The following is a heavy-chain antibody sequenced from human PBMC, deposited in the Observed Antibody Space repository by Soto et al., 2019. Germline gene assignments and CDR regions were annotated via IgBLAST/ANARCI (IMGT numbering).Heavy chain of an antibody. V-gene: IGHV3-66*01. CDR1: GFDASVNY. Sequence: GGSLRLSCAASGFDASVNYMAWVRQAPVKGLEWVSAINSGGNTFYADSVKGRFTISRDNSKNTLYLQMNSLRVEDTAMYYCVRENYYYGMDVWGQGTAVTVS. J-gene: IGHJ6*02. CDR2: INSGGNT. CDR3: VRENYYYGMDV.